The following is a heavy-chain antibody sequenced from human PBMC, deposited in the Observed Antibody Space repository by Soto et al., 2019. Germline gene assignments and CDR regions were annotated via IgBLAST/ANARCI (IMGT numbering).Heavy chain of an antibody. D-gene: IGHD7-27*01. CDR2: ISSSGSTR. Sequence: GGSLRRSCAASRFTCSSYEMNWVRQAPGKGLEWVSYISSSGSTRYYADSVKGRFTISRDNAKNSLYLQMNRLSPEHMDVHYCARELGIRWGQGALLNVSS. J-gene: IGHJ4*02. CDR1: RFTCSSYE. CDR3: ARELGIR. V-gene: IGHV3-48*03.